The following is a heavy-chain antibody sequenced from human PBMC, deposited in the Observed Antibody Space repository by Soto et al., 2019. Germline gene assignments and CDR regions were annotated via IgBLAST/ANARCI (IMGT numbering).Heavy chain of an antibody. CDR3: AKDQNQGITIFGVVPDY. CDR2: ISGSGGST. D-gene: IGHD3-3*01. Sequence: EVQLLESGGGLVQPGGSLRLSCAASGFTFSSYAMSWVRQAPGKGLEWVSAISGSGGSTYYADSVKGRFTISRDNSKNTLYLQMNSLRAEDTAVYYCAKDQNQGITIFGVVPDYWGQGTLVTVSS. CDR1: GFTFSSYA. V-gene: IGHV3-23*01. J-gene: IGHJ4*02.